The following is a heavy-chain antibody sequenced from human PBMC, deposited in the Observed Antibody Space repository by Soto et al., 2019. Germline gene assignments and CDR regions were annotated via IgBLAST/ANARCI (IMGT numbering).Heavy chain of an antibody. D-gene: IGHD3-10*01. V-gene: IGHV4-61*01. CDR2: ISHSGRT. CDR3: SYGSSFDY. Sequence: SETLSLTCTVSGASLRSGTYYWSWIRQPPGRGLEWIGYISHSGRTNYDPSLKSRLTMSVDTSQNQFSLQLNSVTAADTAVYYCSYGSSFDYWGQGTLVTVSS. J-gene: IGHJ4*02. CDR1: GASLRSGTYY.